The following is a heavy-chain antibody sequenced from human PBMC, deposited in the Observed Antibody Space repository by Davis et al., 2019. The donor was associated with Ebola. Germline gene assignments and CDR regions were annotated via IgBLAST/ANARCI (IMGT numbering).Heavy chain of an antibody. D-gene: IGHD4-17*01. V-gene: IGHV4-59*08. CDR2: IYYSGST. CDR1: GGSINNYY. CDR3: ARSMRYGDYVYFDS. Sequence: MPSETLSLTCTVSGGSINNYYWSWIRQPPGKGLEWIGYIYYSGSTNYNPSLKSRVTTSADRSKNQFSLKLTSVTAADTAVYYCARSMRYGDYVYFDSWGQGTLATVSS. J-gene: IGHJ4*02.